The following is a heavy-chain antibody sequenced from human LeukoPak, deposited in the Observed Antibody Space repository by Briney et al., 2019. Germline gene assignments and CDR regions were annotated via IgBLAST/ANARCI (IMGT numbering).Heavy chain of an antibody. J-gene: IGHJ4*02. D-gene: IGHD2-2*01. CDR3: ATSSGGYCSSTSCYAHY. Sequence: GGSLRLSCAASGFTFSSYAMSWVRQAPGKGLEWVSSISVGGGSTYYADSVKGRFTISRDNSKNTLYLQMNGLRADDTAVYYCATSSGGYCSSTSCYAHYWGQGTLVTVSS. CDR2: ISVGGGST. CDR1: GFTFSSYA. V-gene: IGHV3-23*01.